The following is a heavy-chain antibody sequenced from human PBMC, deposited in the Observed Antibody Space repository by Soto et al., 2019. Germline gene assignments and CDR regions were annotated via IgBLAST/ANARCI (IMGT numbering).Heavy chain of an antibody. J-gene: IGHJ6*02. Sequence: GGSLRLSCAASGFTFSSYGMHWVRQAPGKGLEWVAVIWYDGSNKYYADSVKGRFTISRDNSKNTLYLQMNSLRAEDTAVYYCARDGTPLAVGYYYGMDVWGQGTTVTVSS. D-gene: IGHD6-19*01. CDR3: ARDGTPLAVGYYYGMDV. CDR1: GFTFSSYG. V-gene: IGHV3-33*01. CDR2: IWYDGSNK.